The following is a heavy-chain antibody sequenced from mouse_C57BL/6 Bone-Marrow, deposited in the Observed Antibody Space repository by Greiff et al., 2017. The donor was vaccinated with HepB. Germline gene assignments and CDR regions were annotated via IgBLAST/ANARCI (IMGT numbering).Heavy chain of an antibody. Sequence: VQLQQPGAELVKPGASVKLSCKASGYTFTSYWMHWVKQRPGQGLEWIGMIHPNSGSTNYNEKFKSKATLTVDKSSSTAYMQLSSLTSEDSAVYYCARDRGSSYEYFDVWGTGTTVTVSS. CDR3: ARDRGSSYEYFDV. CDR1: GYTFTSYW. CDR2: IHPNSGST. D-gene: IGHD1-1*01. J-gene: IGHJ1*03. V-gene: IGHV1-64*01.